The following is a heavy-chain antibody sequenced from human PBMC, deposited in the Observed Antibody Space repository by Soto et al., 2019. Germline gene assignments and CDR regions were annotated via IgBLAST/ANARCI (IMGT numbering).Heavy chain of an antibody. D-gene: IGHD3-3*01. V-gene: IGHV4-4*07. Sequence: SETLSLTCTVSGGSIINYFCNWIRHPAGKGLEWIGRIDNSGSTNYNPSLKSRITMSADTSRNQFSLKLNSVTAADTAVYYCARGGQDFWSGPFDYWGQGALVTVSS. J-gene: IGHJ4*02. CDR3: ARGGQDFWSGPFDY. CDR2: IDNSGST. CDR1: GGSIINYF.